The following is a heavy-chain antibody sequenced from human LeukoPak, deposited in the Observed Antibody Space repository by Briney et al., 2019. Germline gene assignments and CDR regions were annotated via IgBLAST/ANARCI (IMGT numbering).Heavy chain of an antibody. V-gene: IGHV3-7*01. D-gene: IGHD3-22*01. CDR2: IKQDGSEK. Sequence: PGRSLRLSCAASGFTFSSYWMSWVRQAPGKGLEWVANIKQDGSEKYYVDSVKGRFTIPRDNAKNSLYLQMNSLRAEDTAVYYCARDRYDSSGYKTRTFDYWGQGTLVTVSS. J-gene: IGHJ4*02. CDR3: ARDRYDSSGYKTRTFDY. CDR1: GFTFSSYW.